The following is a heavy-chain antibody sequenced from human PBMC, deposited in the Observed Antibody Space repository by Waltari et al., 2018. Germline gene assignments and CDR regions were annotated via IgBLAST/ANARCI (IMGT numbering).Heavy chain of an antibody. D-gene: IGHD6-19*01. J-gene: IGHJ4*02. Sequence: DVQLSESGGGLAQPGGSLRLSCVASEFKLRNSDMSWVRQAPGKGLEWVSAIVRSGGTHYIDSVKGRFTISRDNAKNTVYLQMNSLRAEDTAVYYCAKCEMYDSGWCAFFRYWGRGTLVTVSS. CDR2: IVRSGGT. V-gene: IGHV3-23*01. CDR3: AKCEMYDSGWCAFFRY. CDR1: EFKLRNSD.